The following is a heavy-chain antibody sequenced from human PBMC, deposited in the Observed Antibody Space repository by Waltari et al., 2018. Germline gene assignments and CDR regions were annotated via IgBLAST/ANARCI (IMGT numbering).Heavy chain of an antibody. J-gene: IGHJ6*02. Sequence: EEQLLESGGDLAQPGGSLRLSCAASGFTFRNYAVNWVRQAQGKGLEGVSGISGVGSTYYAASVKGRFTISRDNSKNTAYLQMSSLRAEDTAVYFCAKGDFWTGSYTDAYAMDVWGQGTTVTVSS. CDR3: AKGDFWTGSYTDAYAMDV. V-gene: IGHV3-23*01. D-gene: IGHD3-3*01. CDR1: GFTFRNYA. CDR2: ISGVGST.